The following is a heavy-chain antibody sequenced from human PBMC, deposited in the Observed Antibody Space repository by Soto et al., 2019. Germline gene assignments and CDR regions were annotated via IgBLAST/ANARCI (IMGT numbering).Heavy chain of an antibody. J-gene: IGHJ4*02. V-gene: IGHV3-48*01. Sequence: EVPLVESGGGLVQPGGSLRLSCAASGFTFSSYSMNWVRQAPGKGLEWVSYISSSSSTIYYADSVKGRFTISRDNAKNSLYLQMNSLRAEDTAVYYCARGPRVDYWGQGTLVTVSS. CDR1: GFTFSSYS. CDR3: ARGPRVDY. CDR2: ISSSSSTI.